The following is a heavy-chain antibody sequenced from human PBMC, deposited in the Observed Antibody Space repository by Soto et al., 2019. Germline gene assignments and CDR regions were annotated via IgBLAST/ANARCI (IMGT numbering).Heavy chain of an antibody. J-gene: IGHJ3*02. CDR2: INHSGST. CDR3: ARRVRNYDILTGYYGDAFDI. CDR1: GGSFSGYY. Sequence: SETLSLTCAVYGGSFSGYYWSWIRQPPGKGLEWIGEINHSGSTNYNPSLKSRVTISVDTSKNQFSLKLSSVTAADTAVYYCARRVRNYDILTGYYGDAFDIWGQGAMVTVSS. V-gene: IGHV4-34*01. D-gene: IGHD3-9*01.